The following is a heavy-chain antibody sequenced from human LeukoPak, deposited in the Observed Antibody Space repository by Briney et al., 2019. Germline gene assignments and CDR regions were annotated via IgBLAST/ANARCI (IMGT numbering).Heavy chain of an antibody. CDR2: VSDDGSHK. Sequence: PGRSLRLSCAASGFTFSNYGMPWVRQAPGKGLDWVAVVSDDGSHKQYADSVKGRFTVSRDNSEKTLYLQMNSLRAEDTAVYYCAKYSSSSNYYYGMDVWGQGTTVTVSS. CDR1: GFTFSNYG. J-gene: IGHJ6*02. V-gene: IGHV3-30*18. D-gene: IGHD6-13*01. CDR3: AKYSSSSNYYYGMDV.